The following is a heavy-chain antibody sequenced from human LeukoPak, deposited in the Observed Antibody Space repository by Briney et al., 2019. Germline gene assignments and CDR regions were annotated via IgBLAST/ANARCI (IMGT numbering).Heavy chain of an antibody. Sequence: SQTLSLTCTVSGGSISSGSYYWSWIRQPAGKGLEWIGRIYTSGSTNYNPSLKSRVTISVDTSKNQFSLKLSSVTAADTAVYYCAREWRPNWGSPHYFDYWGQGTLVTVSS. J-gene: IGHJ4*02. V-gene: IGHV4-61*02. CDR2: IYTSGST. CDR1: GGSISSGSYY. CDR3: AREWRPNWGSPHYFDY. D-gene: IGHD7-27*01.